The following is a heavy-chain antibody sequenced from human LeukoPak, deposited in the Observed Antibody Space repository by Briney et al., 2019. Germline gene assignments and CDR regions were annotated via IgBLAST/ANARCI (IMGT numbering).Heavy chain of an antibody. CDR1: GFTFSNYA. Sequence: GGSLRLSCAASGFTFSNYAMSWVRQAPGKGLEWVSGISNSGGSTYYADSVKGRFTISRDNSKNTLYLQMISLRAEDTAVYYCARDFMATITDYWGQGTLVTVSS. D-gene: IGHD5-24*01. J-gene: IGHJ4*02. CDR3: ARDFMATITDY. V-gene: IGHV3-23*01. CDR2: ISNSGGST.